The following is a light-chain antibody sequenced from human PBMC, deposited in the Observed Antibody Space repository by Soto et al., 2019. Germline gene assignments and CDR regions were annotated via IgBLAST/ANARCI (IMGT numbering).Light chain of an antibody. CDR1: SSNIGAGYD. Sequence: QSVLTQPPSVSGVPGQRVTISCTGSSSNIGAGYDVHWYQQLPGTAPKLLIYGNSNRPSGVPDRFSGSKSGTSASLAITGLQDEDEADYYCQSYDSSLSGWVFGGGTKLTVL. CDR2: GNS. J-gene: IGLJ3*02. V-gene: IGLV1-40*01. CDR3: QSYDSSLSGWV.